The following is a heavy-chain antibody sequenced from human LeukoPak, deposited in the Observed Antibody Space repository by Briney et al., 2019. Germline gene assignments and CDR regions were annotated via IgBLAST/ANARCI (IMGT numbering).Heavy chain of an antibody. Sequence: SETLSLTCAVHNGSFSGYYWSWIRQPPGKGLEWIGEINHSGSTNYNPSLKSRVTISVDTTMNQFSLKLSSVTAADTAVYYCARSDYSADAFDIWGQGTMVTVSS. D-gene: IGHD3-16*01. CDR3: ARSDYSADAFDI. CDR1: NGSFSGYY. CDR2: INHSGST. V-gene: IGHV4-34*01. J-gene: IGHJ3*02.